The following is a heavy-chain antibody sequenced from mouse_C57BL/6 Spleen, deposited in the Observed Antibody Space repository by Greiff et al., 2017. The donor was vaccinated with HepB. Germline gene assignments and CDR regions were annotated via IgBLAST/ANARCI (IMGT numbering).Heavy chain of an antibody. CDR1: GYAFSSYW. CDR2: IYPGDGDT. Sequence: VQLQQSGAELVKPAASVKISCKASGYAFSSYWMNWVKQRPGKGLEWIGQIYPGDGDTNYNGKFKGKATLTADKSSSTAYMQLSSLTSEDSAVYFCARGDYYGSSSFDYWGQGTTLTVSS. J-gene: IGHJ2*01. D-gene: IGHD1-1*01. CDR3: ARGDYYGSSSFDY. V-gene: IGHV1-80*01.